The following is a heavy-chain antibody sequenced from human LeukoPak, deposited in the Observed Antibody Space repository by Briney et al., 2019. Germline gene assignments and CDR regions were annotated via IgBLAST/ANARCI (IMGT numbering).Heavy chain of an antibody. V-gene: IGHV3-9*01. CDR1: GFTFDDYA. J-gene: IGHJ5*02. CDR3: AKGRTRSGYYYGSSGYHTSFDP. Sequence: GGSLRLSCAASGFTFDDYAMHLVRQAPGKGLEWVSGISWNSGSIGYADSVKGRFTISRDNAKDSLYLQMNSLRAEDTALYYCAKGRTRSGYYYGSSGYHTSFDPWGQGTLVTVSS. D-gene: IGHD3-22*01. CDR2: ISWNSGSI.